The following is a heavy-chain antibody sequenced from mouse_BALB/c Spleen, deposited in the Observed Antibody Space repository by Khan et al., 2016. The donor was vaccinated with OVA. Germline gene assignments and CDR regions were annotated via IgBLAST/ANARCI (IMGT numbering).Heavy chain of an antibody. CDR3: ARGYNFFAY. V-gene: IGHV1-26*01. J-gene: IGHJ3*01. Sequence: EVQLMQSGPDLVKTGASVKISCKASGYSFTAYYMNWVKLSQGKSLEWMGRIKPNTDNTNYNQKIKGKAILTVNTSSSKDNIEHRNLTSEDSAVCFCARGYNFFAYWGQGTLVTVSA. CDR1: GYSFTAYY. CDR2: IKPNTDNT. D-gene: IGHD2-14*01.